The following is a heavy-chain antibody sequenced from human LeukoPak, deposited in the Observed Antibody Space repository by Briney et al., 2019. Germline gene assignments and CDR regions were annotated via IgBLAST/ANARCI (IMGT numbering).Heavy chain of an antibody. CDR2: INPSGGST. V-gene: IGHV1-46*01. CDR1: GYTFTSYY. J-gene: IGHJ4*02. D-gene: IGHD2-2*01. Sequence: GASVKVSCKASGYTFTSYYMHWVRQAPGQGLEWMGIINPSGGSTSYAQKFQGRVTMTRDTSTSTVYMELSSLRSEDTAVYYCARGARIVVPAVTKWYYFDYWGQGTLVTVSS. CDR3: ARGARIVVPAVTKWYYFDY.